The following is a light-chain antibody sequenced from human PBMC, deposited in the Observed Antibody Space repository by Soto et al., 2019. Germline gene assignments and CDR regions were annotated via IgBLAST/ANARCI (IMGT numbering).Light chain of an antibody. CDR3: GSWDSSLSAYV. CDR1: SSNIGGNS. CDR2: DDN. J-gene: IGLJ1*01. Sequence: QSVLTQPPSVSAAPGQKVTISCSGSSSNIGGNSVSWYQQLPGTAPKLIIYDDNKRPSGIPDRLSGSKSGTSATLGITGFQTGDEADYYCGSWDSSLSAYVFGTGTKVTV. V-gene: IGLV1-51*01.